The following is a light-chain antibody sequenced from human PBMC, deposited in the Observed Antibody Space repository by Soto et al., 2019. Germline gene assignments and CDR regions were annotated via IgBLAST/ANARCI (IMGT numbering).Light chain of an antibody. CDR2: DVS. CDR3: SSYTSSSTLDV. V-gene: IGLV2-14*01. CDR1: SSDFGGYNY. Sequence: SVLTQPASVSGSPGQSITISCPGTSSDFGGYNYVSWYQQHPGKAPKLMIYDVSNRPSGVSNRFSGSKSGNTASLTISGLQAEDEADYYCSSYTSSSTLDVFGTGTKVTVL. J-gene: IGLJ1*01.